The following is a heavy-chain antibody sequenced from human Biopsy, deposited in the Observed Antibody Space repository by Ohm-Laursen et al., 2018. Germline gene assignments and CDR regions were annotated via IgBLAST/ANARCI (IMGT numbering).Heavy chain of an antibody. D-gene: IGHD4/OR15-4a*01. J-gene: IGHJ3*01. Sequence: SDTLSLTCAVDGGPFSGYDWTWIRQPPGKGLEWVGEFIHTGTTIYNPSLKSRLTISVNKSKNHFSLRLTSVTAADTATYFCARGPYGDNAGAFDVWGQGTVVTVSS. CDR1: GGPFSGYD. V-gene: IGHV4-34*01. CDR2: FIHTGTT. CDR3: ARGPYGDNAGAFDV.